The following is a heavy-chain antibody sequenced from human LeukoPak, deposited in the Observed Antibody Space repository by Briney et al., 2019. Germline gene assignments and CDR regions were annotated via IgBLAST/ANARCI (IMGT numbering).Heavy chain of an antibody. Sequence: PGGSLRLSCAASGITFSTYGMHWVRQAPGKGPEWVAFIRYDGSNEYYADAVKGRFTISKDNSNNTLYLQMNSLRSEDTAMYYCAREMGILNYWGQGTLVTVSS. V-gene: IGHV3-30*02. CDR3: AREMGILNY. J-gene: IGHJ4*02. D-gene: IGHD1-26*01. CDR1: GITFSTYG. CDR2: IRYDGSNE.